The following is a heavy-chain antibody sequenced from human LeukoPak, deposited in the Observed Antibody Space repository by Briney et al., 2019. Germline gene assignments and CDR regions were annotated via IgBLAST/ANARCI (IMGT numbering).Heavy chain of an antibody. CDR3: AKQGLHYDFWSGYYQDSYFDY. Sequence: GGSLRLSCAASGFTFSSYGMHWVRQAPGKGLEWVAVISHDGSNKYYADSVKGRFTISRDNSKNTLYLQMNSLRAEDTAVYYCAKQGLHYDFWSGYYQDSYFDYWGQGTLVTVSS. D-gene: IGHD3-3*01. J-gene: IGHJ4*02. CDR2: ISHDGSNK. V-gene: IGHV3-30*18. CDR1: GFTFSSYG.